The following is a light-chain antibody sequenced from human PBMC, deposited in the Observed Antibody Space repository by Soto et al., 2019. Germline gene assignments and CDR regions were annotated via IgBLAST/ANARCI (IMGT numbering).Light chain of an antibody. V-gene: IGKV1-33*01. CDR3: QQHSSGWT. CDR2: XEY. CDR1: QDISNY. J-gene: IGKJ1*01. Sequence: DIQMTQSPSSLSASVGDRVTITCQSSQDISNYLNWYQQTLGKXKXVLXXXEYSLTXGAPPRFSGSGSGTEFTLTISSLQPDDFATYYCQQHSSGWTFGQWTNV.